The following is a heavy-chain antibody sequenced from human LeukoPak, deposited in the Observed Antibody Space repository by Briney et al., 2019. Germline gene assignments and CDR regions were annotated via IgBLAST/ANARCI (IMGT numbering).Heavy chain of an antibody. CDR1: GFTFSTYA. D-gene: IGHD3-3*01. Sequence: GGSLRLSCAASGFTFSTYAMSWVRQAPGKGLEWVSAISGSGGSTYYADSVKGRFTISRDNSKNTLYLQMNSLRAEDTAVYYCARGVLQFLEWLDYYYYMDVWGKGTTVTVSS. CDR3: ARGVLQFLEWLDYYYYMDV. V-gene: IGHV3-23*01. CDR2: ISGSGGST. J-gene: IGHJ6*03.